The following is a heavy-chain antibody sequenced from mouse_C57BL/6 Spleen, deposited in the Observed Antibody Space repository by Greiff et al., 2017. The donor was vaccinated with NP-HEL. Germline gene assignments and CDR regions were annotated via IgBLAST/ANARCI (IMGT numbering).Heavy chain of an antibody. V-gene: IGHV1-42*01. CDR3: AKRRVDYAKDY. Sequence: EVQLQQSGPELVKPGASVKISCKASGYSFTGYYMNWVKQSPEKSLEWIGEINPSTGGTTYNQKFKAKATLTVDKSASTAYMQLKSLTSEDTAVYYCAKRRVDYAKDYWGQGTSVTVSS. CDR2: INPSTGGT. CDR1: GYSFTGYY. J-gene: IGHJ4*01. D-gene: IGHD1-1*02.